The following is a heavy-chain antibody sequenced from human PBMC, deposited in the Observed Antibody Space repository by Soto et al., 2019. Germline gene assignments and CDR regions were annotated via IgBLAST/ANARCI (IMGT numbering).Heavy chain of an antibody. CDR1: GYTFSSYY. Sequence: ALVKVSCKASGYTFSSYYIHWVRQAPGQGLEWMGVINPNGGTTGYAQKFQGRVTMTRDTSTSTVHMELSSLRSEDTAVYYCARDLASETGSTYWGQGTLVTVSS. CDR2: INPNGGTT. D-gene: IGHD1-7*01. J-gene: IGHJ4*02. V-gene: IGHV1-46*01. CDR3: ARDLASETGSTY.